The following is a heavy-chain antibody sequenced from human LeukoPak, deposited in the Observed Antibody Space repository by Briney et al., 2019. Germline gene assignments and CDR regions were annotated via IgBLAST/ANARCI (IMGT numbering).Heavy chain of an antibody. CDR3: ATNTGTVFDY. CDR2: VYYSGST. CDR1: GDFITASY. D-gene: IGHD7-27*01. Sequence: NPSETLSLTCTVSGDFITASYWSWIRQPPGKGLEWIGYVYYSGSTEYNPSLRSRATISLEMSKHQFSLNVTSVTAADTAVYYCATNTGTVFDYWGQGALVTVSS. J-gene: IGHJ4*02. V-gene: IGHV4-59*13.